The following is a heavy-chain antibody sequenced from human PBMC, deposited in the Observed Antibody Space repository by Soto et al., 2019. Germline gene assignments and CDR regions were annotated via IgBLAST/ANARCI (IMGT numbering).Heavy chain of an antibody. CDR2: INAGNGNT. Sequence: WASVKVSCKASGYTFTSYAMHWVRQAPGQRLEWMGWINAGNGNTKYSQKFQGRVTITRDTSASTAYMELSSLRSEDTAVYYCARGGFTIFGVVTNRIRPFDYWGQGTLVTVSS. V-gene: IGHV1-3*01. J-gene: IGHJ4*02. CDR1: GYTFTSYA. CDR3: ARGGFTIFGVVTNRIRPFDY. D-gene: IGHD3-3*01.